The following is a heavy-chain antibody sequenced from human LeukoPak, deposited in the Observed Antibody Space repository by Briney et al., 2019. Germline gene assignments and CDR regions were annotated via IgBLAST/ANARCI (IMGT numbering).Heavy chain of an antibody. D-gene: IGHD6-13*01. J-gene: IGHJ4*02. V-gene: IGHV1-2*02. CDR1: GYTFTVYY. Sequence: GASVKVSCKASGYTFTVYYMHWVRQAPGQGLEWMGWINPNSGGTNYAQKFQVRVTMTRDTSISTAYMELSRLRSDDTAVYYCARASAGYSSSWYVGWGQGTLVTVSS. CDR2: INPNSGGT. CDR3: ARASAGYSSSWYVG.